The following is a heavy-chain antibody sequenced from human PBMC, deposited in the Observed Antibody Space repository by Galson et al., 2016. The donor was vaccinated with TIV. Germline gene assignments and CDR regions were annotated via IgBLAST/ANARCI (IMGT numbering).Heavy chain of an antibody. CDR2: KDDGGTI. J-gene: IGHJ4*02. D-gene: IGHD2-21*01. CDR3: VTYYVGRGGEGY. CDR1: GASVSSDAYH. V-gene: IGHV4-61*08. Sequence: ETLSLTCSVSGASVSSDAYHWSWIRQPPGKGLEWLGKDDGGTINYNPSLKSRLTITTDTSKNEFSLRLTSVTAADTAVYICVTYYVGRGGEGYWGQGMLVTVST.